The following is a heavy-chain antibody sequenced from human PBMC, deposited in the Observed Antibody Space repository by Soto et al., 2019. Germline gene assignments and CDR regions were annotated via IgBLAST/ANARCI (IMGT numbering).Heavy chain of an antibody. V-gene: IGHV3-30*18. D-gene: IGHD6-13*01. Sequence: PGGSLRLSCAASGFTFSSYGMHWVRQAPGKGLEWVAVISYDGSNKYYADSVKGRLTISRDNSKNTLYLQMNSLRAEDTAVYYCAKSRGGYSSSWSPTLDYWGQGTLVTVSS. CDR3: AKSRGGYSSSWSPTLDY. J-gene: IGHJ4*02. CDR2: ISYDGSNK. CDR1: GFTFSSYG.